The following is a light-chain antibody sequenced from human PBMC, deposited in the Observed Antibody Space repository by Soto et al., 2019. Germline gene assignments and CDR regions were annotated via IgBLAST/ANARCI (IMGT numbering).Light chain of an antibody. CDR2: EVS. CDR1: NNDVGGYKG. J-gene: IGLJ1*01. CDR3: FSYTRRDTYV. V-gene: IGLV2-18*02. Sequence: QSALTQAPSVAGSPGQSVTISCTGTNNDVGGYKGVSWYQQSPGTAPKLIIYEVSNRPSGVPGRFSGSKSGNTASLTISGLQAEDEADYYCFSYTRRDTYVFGPGTRSPS.